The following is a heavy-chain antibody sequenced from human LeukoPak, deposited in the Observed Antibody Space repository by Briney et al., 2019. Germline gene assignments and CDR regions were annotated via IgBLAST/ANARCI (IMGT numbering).Heavy chain of an antibody. D-gene: IGHD6-13*01. J-gene: IGHJ4*02. Sequence: ASVKVSCKASGYTFTGYYMHWVRQAPGQGLEWMGWINPNSGGTSYAQKFQGRVTMTRDTSISTAYMELSRLRSDDTAVYYCARGGSSSWYYYFDYWGQGTLVTVSS. V-gene: IGHV1-2*02. CDR3: ARGGSSSWYYYFDY. CDR1: GYTFTGYY. CDR2: INPNSGGT.